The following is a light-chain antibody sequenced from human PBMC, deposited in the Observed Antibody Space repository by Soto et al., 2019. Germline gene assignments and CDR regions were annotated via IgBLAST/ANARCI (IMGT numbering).Light chain of an antibody. CDR2: DVS. J-gene: IGLJ2*01. CDR3: SSYANSDTVI. Sequence: QSALTQPASVSGSPGRSITISCTGTSSDVGTYNFVSWYRQHPVKAPILIIVDVSSRHSGISNRFSGSKSGNTASLTISGVQAEDEADYYCSSYANSDTVIFGGGTKVTVL. V-gene: IGLV2-14*01. CDR1: SSDVGTYNF.